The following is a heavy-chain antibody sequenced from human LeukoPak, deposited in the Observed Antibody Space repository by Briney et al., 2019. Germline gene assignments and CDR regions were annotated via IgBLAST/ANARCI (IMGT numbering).Heavy chain of an antibody. CDR3: AKDPDAYYYYMDV. CDR1: GFTFSSYG. CDR2: ISYDGSNK. J-gene: IGHJ6*03. V-gene: IGHV3-30*18. Sequence: GGSLRLSCAASGFTFSSYGMHWVRQAPGKGLEWVAVISYDGSNKYYADSVKGRFTISRDNSKNTLYLQMNSLRAEDTAVYYCAKDPDAYYYYMDVWGKGTTVTISS.